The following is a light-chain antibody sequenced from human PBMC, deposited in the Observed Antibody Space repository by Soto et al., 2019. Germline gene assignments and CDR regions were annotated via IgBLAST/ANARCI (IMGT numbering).Light chain of an antibody. J-gene: IGKJ1*01. CDR2: GAS. CDR3: QQYHSSPHT. CDR1: QNVDSN. Sequence: EIVVTQSPATLSVSPGDRATLSCRASQNVDSNLAWYHQAPGQAPRLLIYGASTRATFIPDRFSGSGSGTEFTLTISSLQAEDFAVYYCQQYHSSPHTFGQGTKVGIK. V-gene: IGKV3-15*01.